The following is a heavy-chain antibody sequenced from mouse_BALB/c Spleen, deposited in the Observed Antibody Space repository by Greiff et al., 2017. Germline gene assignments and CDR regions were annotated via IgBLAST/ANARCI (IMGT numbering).Heavy chain of an antibody. V-gene: IGHV3-2*02. Sequence: EVQLQQSGPGLVKPSQSLSLTCTVTGYSITSDYAWNWIRQFPGNKLEWMGYISYSGSTSYNPSLKSRISITRDTSKNQFFLQLNSVTTEDTATYYCARKALFWDYGSSPFAYWGQGTLVTVSA. D-gene: IGHD1-1*01. CDR2: ISYSGST. CDR3: ARKALFWDYGSSPFAY. J-gene: IGHJ3*01. CDR1: GYSITSDYA.